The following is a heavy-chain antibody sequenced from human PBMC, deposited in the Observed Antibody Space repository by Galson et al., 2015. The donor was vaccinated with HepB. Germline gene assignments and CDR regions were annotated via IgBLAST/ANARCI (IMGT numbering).Heavy chain of an antibody. Sequence: TLSLTCTVSGGSISSGGYYWSWIRQHPGKGLEWIGYIHYSGSTYYNPSLKSRVTISVDTSKNQFSLKLSSVTAADTAVYYRARGSPDDIVVVVAAPVTALDPWGQGTLVTVSS. V-gene: IGHV4-31*03. J-gene: IGHJ5*02. CDR2: IHYSGST. CDR3: ARGSPDDIVVVVAAPVTALDP. D-gene: IGHD2-15*01. CDR1: GGSISSGGYY.